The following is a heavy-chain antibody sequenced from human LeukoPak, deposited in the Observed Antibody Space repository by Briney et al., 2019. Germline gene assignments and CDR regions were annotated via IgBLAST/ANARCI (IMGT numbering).Heavy chain of an antibody. V-gene: IGHV1-69*04. CDR1: GGSFSSYA. Sequence: SVKVSCKASGGSFSSYAISWVRQAPGQGLEWMGRIIPILGIAKSAQKFQGRVTLTADNSPSTAYMDQRRPRHADTAVYYCAREDSSWFYWGQGTLVTVSS. J-gene: IGHJ4*02. CDR2: IIPILGIA. D-gene: IGHD6-13*01. CDR3: AREDSSWFY.